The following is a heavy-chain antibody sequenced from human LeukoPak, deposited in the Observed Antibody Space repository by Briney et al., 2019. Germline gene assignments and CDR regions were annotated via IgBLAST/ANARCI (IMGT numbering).Heavy chain of an antibody. Sequence: PGGSLRLSCAASGFTFSSYWMHWVRQAPGKGLVWVSRINSDGSSTSYADSVKGRFTISRDNAKNTLYLQMNSLRAEDTAVYYCARIAPRNWNYGGFAEILDYWGQGTLVTVSS. CDR2: INSDGSST. V-gene: IGHV3-74*01. J-gene: IGHJ4*02. D-gene: IGHD1-7*01. CDR3: ARIAPRNWNYGGFAEILDY. CDR1: GFTFSSYW.